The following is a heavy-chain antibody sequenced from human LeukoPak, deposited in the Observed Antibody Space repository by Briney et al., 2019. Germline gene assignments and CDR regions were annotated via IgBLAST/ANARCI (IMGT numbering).Heavy chain of an antibody. CDR2: INPNSGGT. CDR1: GYTFTGYY. Sequence: ASVKVSCKASGYTFTGYYMHWVRQAPGQGLEWMGWINPNSGGTNYAQKFQGRVTMTRDTSISTAYMELSRLRSDDTAVYYCARSSASYDFWSGYPLWWGQGTLVTVSS. CDR3: ARSSASYDFWSGYPLW. V-gene: IGHV1-2*02. J-gene: IGHJ4*02. D-gene: IGHD3-3*01.